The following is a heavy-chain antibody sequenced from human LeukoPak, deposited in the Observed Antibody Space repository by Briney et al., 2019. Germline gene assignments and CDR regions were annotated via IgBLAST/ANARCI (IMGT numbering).Heavy chain of an antibody. CDR2: IYYSGST. Sequence: PSETLCLTCTVSGGSISSYYWSWIRQPPGKGLEWIGYIYYSGSTNYNPSLKSRVTISVDTSKNQFSLKLSSVTAADTAVYYCARGRLRYFDWLPHHDAFDIWGQGTMVTVSS. J-gene: IGHJ3*02. D-gene: IGHD3-9*01. V-gene: IGHV4-59*08. CDR3: ARGRLRYFDWLPHHDAFDI. CDR1: GGSISSYY.